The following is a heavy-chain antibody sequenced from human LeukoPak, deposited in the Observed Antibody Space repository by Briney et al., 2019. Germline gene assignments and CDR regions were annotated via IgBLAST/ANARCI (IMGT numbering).Heavy chain of an antibody. V-gene: IGHV1-69*13. D-gene: IGHD6-6*01. CDR1: GGTFSSYA. CDR3: ARGLIAARLPFDY. J-gene: IGHJ4*02. Sequence: SVTVSCTASGGTFSSYAISWVRQAPGQGLEWMGGIIPIFGTANYTQKFQGRVTITADESTSTAYMELSSLRSEDTAVYYCARGLIAARLPFDYWGQGTLVTVSS. CDR2: IIPIFGTA.